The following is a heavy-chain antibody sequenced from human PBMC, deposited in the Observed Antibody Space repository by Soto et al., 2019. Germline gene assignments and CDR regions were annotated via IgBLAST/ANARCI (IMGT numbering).Heavy chain of an antibody. Sequence: GASVKVSCKASGFTFTSSAVQWVRQARGQRLEWIGWIVVGSGNTNYAQKFQERVTITRDMSTSTAYMELNSLRGEDTAIYYCAKDLDTTVFNFDYWGQGTLVTVSS. CDR1: GFTFTSSA. D-gene: IGHD5-18*01. J-gene: IGHJ4*02. V-gene: IGHV1-58*01. CDR2: IVVGSGNT. CDR3: AKDLDTTVFNFDY.